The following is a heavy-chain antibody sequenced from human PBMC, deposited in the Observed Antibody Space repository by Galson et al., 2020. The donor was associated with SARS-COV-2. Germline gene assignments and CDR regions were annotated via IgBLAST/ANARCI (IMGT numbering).Heavy chain of an antibody. CDR3: ASPVTEHGLEYYRFYGLDV. J-gene: IGHJ6*02. V-gene: IGHV3-66*02. CDR1: GLSVSSKY. CDR2: LYGLAHV. Sequence: GGSLRLSCAASGLSVSSKYMTWVRQAPGRGLEWVSVLYGLAHVYYSDSVKGRFSMSRDNSKNTVYLQMNSLRPDDTAVYSCASPVTEHGLEYYRFYGLDVWGQGTTVTVSS. D-gene: IGHD1-1*01.